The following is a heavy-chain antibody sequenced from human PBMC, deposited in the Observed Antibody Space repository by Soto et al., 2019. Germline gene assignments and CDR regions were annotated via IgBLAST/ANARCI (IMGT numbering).Heavy chain of an antibody. CDR2: IIPIFGTA. Sequence: SVKVSCKASGGTFSSYAISWVRQAPGQGLEWMGGIIPIFGTANYAQKFQGRVTITADKSTSTAYMELSSLRSEDTAVYCRARGRRKRYFDGSEVGFDYWGQAIRVTVAS. D-gene: IGHD3-9*01. CDR3: ARGRRKRYFDGSEVGFDY. J-gene: IGHJ4*02. V-gene: IGHV1-69*06. CDR1: GGTFSSYA.